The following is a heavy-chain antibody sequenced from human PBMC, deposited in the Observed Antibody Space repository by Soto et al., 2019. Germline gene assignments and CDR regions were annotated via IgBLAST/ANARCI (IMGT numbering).Heavy chain of an antibody. Sequence: ASVKVSCKASGYTLTSYDINWVRQATGQGLEWMGWMNPNSGNTAYAQKFQGRVTMTRNTSISTAYMELSSLRSEDTAVYYCARERSGWGAFDIWGQGTMVTVSS. CDR3: ARERSGWGAFDI. CDR2: MNPNSGNT. J-gene: IGHJ3*02. D-gene: IGHD6-19*01. CDR1: GYTLTSYD. V-gene: IGHV1-8*01.